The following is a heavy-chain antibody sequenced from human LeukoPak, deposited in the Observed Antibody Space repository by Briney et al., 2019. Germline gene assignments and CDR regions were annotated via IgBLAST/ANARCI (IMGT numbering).Heavy chain of an antibody. J-gene: IGHJ4*02. Sequence: PGGSLRLSCAASGFTFSSYGMHWVRQAPGKGLEWVAFIRYDGSNKYYADSVKGRFTISRDNSKNTLYLQMNSLRAEDTAVYYCAKTYYYGSGSPDYWGQGTLVTVSS. D-gene: IGHD3-10*01. CDR3: AKTYYYGSGSPDY. V-gene: IGHV3-30*02. CDR2: IRYDGSNK. CDR1: GFTFSSYG.